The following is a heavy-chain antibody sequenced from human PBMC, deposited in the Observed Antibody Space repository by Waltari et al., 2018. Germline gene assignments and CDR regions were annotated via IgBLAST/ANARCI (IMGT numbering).Heavy chain of an antibody. Sequence: QLQLQESGPGLVKPSETLSLTCTVSGGSISSSSYYWGWIRQPPGKGLEWIGSIYYSGRTYYNPALKSRVTISGDTSKNQFSLKLSSVTAADTAVYYCAGQNWNYGWGWFDPWGQGTLVTVSS. D-gene: IGHD1-7*01. CDR2: IYYSGRT. CDR1: GGSISSSSYY. CDR3: AGQNWNYGWGWFDP. V-gene: IGHV4-39*01. J-gene: IGHJ5*01.